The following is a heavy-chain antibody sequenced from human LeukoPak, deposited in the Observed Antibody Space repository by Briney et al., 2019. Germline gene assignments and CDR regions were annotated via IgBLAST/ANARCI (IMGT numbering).Heavy chain of an antibody. D-gene: IGHD3-3*02. CDR1: GFTVSSNY. V-gene: IGHV3-53*04. J-gene: IGHJ6*02. Sequence: GGSLRLSCAASGFTVSSNYMSWVRQAPGKGLEWVSVIYSGGSTYYADSVKGRFTISRHNSKNTLYLQMNSLRAEDTAVYYCASIRGPNRYYYYGMDVWGQGTTVTVSS. CDR2: IYSGGST. CDR3: ASIRGPNRYYYYGMDV.